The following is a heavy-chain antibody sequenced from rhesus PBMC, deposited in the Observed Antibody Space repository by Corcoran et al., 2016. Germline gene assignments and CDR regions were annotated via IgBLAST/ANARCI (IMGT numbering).Heavy chain of an antibody. V-gene: IGHV4-122*02. CDR3: ASDSRGIAAGQGGLDS. CDR1: GGSISSGYYY. J-gene: IGHJ6*01. CDR2: LTLWGLP. D-gene: IGHD6-13*01. Sequence: QVQLPESGPGLVKPSETLSLTCAVSGGSISSGYYYWSWIRQPPGQGMEWIGYLTLWGLPSHTPAPQVGCSLARHTTNTPCALKLSSVTSADTAVYSCASDSRGIAAGQGGLDSWGQGVVDTASS.